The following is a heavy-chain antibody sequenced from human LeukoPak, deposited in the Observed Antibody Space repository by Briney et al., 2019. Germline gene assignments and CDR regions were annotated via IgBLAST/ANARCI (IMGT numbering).Heavy chain of an antibody. Sequence: GASVKVSCKASGGTFSSYAISWVRQAPGQGLEWMGGIIPIFGTANYAQKFQGRVTITADESTSTAYVELSSLRSEDTAVYYCARAVGGSSAIDYYGMDVWGQGTTVTVSS. J-gene: IGHJ6*02. CDR2: IIPIFGTA. CDR3: ARAVGGSSAIDYYGMDV. V-gene: IGHV1-69*13. D-gene: IGHD1-26*01. CDR1: GGTFSSYA.